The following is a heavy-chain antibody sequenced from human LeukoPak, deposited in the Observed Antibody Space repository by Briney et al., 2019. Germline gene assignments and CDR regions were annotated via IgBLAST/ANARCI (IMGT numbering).Heavy chain of an antibody. D-gene: IGHD5/OR15-5a*01. V-gene: IGHV3-7*01. Sequence: PGGSLRLSCAASGFTFSSYWMSWVRQAPGKGLEWVANIKQDGSEKYYVDSVKGRFTVSRDNSKNTLYLQMGSLRAEDMAVYYCARDARPFYDAPYWYLDLWGRGTLVSVSS. J-gene: IGHJ2*01. CDR2: IKQDGSEK. CDR3: ARDARPFYDAPYWYLDL. CDR1: GFTFSSYW.